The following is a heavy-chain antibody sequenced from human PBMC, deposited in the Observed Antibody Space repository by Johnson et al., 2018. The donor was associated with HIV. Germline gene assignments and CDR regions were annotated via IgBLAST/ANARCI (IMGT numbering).Heavy chain of an antibody. V-gene: IGHV3-9*01. CDR1: GFTFDDYA. J-gene: IGHJ3*02. D-gene: IGHD2-2*01. CDR3: ARAANVVLPAGTFDI. Sequence: DVQVVESGGGLVQPGRSLRLSCAASGFTFDDYAMHWVRQAPGKGLEWVSGISSSGSTISYADSVEGRLTISRDNAKNSLYLKMNSLRAEDTAVYYCARAANVVLPAGTFDIWGRGTMVTVSS. CDR2: ISSSGSTI.